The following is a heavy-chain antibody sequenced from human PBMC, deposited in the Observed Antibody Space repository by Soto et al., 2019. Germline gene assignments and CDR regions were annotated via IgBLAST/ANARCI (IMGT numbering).Heavy chain of an antibody. D-gene: IGHD4-17*01. CDR2: IWYDGSNK. Sequence: GGSLRLSCAASGFTFSSYGMHWVRQAPGKGLEWVAVIWYDGSNKYYADSVKGRFTISRDNSKNTLYLQMNSLRAEDTAVYYCARETYGDYYFDYWGQGTLVTVSS. CDR1: GFTFSSYG. J-gene: IGHJ4*02. CDR3: ARETYGDYYFDY. V-gene: IGHV3-33*01.